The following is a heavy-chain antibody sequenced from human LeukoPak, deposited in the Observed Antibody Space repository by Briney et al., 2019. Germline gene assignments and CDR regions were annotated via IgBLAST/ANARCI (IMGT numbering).Heavy chain of an antibody. CDR2: INHSGST. J-gene: IGHJ4*02. V-gene: IGHV4-34*01. CDR3: ARGGGYSVLDY. CDR1: GGSISSYY. Sequence: KTSETLSLTCTVSGGSISSYYWSWIRQPPGKGLEWIGEINHSGSTNYNPSLKSRVTISVDTSKNQFSLKLSSVTAADTAVYYCARGGGYSVLDYWGQGTLVTVSS. D-gene: IGHD3-10*02.